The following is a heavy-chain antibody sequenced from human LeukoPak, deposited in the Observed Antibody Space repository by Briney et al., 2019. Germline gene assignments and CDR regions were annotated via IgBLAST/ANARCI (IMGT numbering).Heavy chain of an antibody. CDR3: AKLVDDSSGYYVVSEAPFDY. J-gene: IGHJ4*02. CDR2: ISGSGGST. V-gene: IGHV3-23*01. D-gene: IGHD3-22*01. CDR1: GFTFSSYA. Sequence: PGGSLRLSCAASGFTFSSYAMSWVRQAPGKGLEWVSAISGSGGSTYYADSVKGRFTISRDNSKNTLYLQMNSLRAEDTAVYYCAKLVDDSSGYYVVSEAPFDYWGQGTLVTVSS.